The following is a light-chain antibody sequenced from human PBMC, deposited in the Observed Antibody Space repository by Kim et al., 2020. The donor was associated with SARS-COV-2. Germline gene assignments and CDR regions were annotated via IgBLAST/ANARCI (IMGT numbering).Light chain of an antibody. Sequence: LSPGERATLAGRASQGVSNYLAWYQQKPGQAPRLLIYDASTRATGIPARFSGSGSGTDFTLTITSLEPEDFAVYYCQQRSDWPLTFGGGTKVDIK. J-gene: IGKJ4*01. CDR1: QGVSNY. CDR3: QQRSDWPLT. CDR2: DAS. V-gene: IGKV3-11*01.